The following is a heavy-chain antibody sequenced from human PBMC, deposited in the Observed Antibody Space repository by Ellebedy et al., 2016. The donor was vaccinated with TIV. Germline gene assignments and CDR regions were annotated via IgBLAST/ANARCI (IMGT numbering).Heavy chain of an antibody. J-gene: IGHJ4*02. CDR1: GYSISSGYY. V-gene: IGHV4-38-2*02. Sequence: SETLSLTXTVSGYSISSGYYWGWIRQPPGKGLEWIGSIYHSGSTYYNPSLKSRVTISVDTSKNQFSLKLSSVTAADTAVYYCAGTSHYYDSSGYSPFDYWGQGTLVTVSS. D-gene: IGHD3-22*01. CDR2: IYHSGST. CDR3: AGTSHYYDSSGYSPFDY.